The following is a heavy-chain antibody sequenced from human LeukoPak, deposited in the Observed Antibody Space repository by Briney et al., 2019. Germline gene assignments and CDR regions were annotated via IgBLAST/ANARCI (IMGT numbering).Heavy chain of an antibody. CDR2: IYYSGST. V-gene: IGHV4-59*01. J-gene: IGHJ4*02. CDR1: AGSISSYY. CDR3: ARVSGFWSGFGYFDY. D-gene: IGHD3-3*01. Sequence: PSETLSLTCTVSAGSISSYYWSWIRQPPGKGLEWIGYIYYSGSTNYNPSLKSRVTISVDTSKNQFSLKLSSVTAADTAVYYRARVSGFWSGFGYFDYWGQGTLVTVSS.